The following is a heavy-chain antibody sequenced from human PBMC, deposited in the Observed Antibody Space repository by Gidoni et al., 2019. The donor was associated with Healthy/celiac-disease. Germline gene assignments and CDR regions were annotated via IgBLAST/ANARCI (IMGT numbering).Heavy chain of an antibody. CDR3: ASFSIAAAYSNY. J-gene: IGHJ4*02. Sequence: QLQLQESGPGLVKPSETLSLTCTVSGGSISSSSYYWGWIRQPPGKGLEWIVSIYYSGSTYYNPSLKSRVTISVDTSKNQFSLKLSSVTAADTAVYYCASFSIAAAYSNYWGQGTLVTVSS. D-gene: IGHD6-13*01. CDR1: GGSISSSSYY. CDR2: IYYSGST. V-gene: IGHV4-39*01.